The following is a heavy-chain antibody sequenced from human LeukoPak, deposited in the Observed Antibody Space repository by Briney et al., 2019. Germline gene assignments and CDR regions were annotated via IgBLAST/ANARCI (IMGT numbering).Heavy chain of an antibody. CDR1: GFTFSSYA. V-gene: IGHV3-23*01. CDR2: ISGSGGST. CDR3: AKGSGGGATIFEKPSPSPDY. Sequence: GGSLRLSCAASGFTFSSYAMSWVRQAPGKGLEWVSAISGSGGSTYYADSVKGRFTIFRDNSKNTLYLQMNSLRAEDTAVYYCAKGSGGGATIFEKPSPSPDYWGQGTLVTVSS. D-gene: IGHD1-26*01. J-gene: IGHJ4*02.